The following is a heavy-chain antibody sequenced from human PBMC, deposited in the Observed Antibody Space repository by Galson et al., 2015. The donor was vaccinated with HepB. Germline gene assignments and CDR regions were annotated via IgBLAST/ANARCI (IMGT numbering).Heavy chain of an antibody. CDR1: GFTFSNYA. V-gene: IGHV3-23*01. J-gene: IGHJ6*02. D-gene: IGHD2-2*01. CDR2: ISASGGTT. Sequence: SLRLSCAASGFTFSNYAMSWVRQAPGKGLEWVSAISASGGTTHYAESVKGRFTISRDNSKNTLYLQMNSLRAEDTAKYYCAKTLRYCTTTSCFDHGMDVWGQGTTVTVSS. CDR3: AKTLRYCTTTSCFDHGMDV.